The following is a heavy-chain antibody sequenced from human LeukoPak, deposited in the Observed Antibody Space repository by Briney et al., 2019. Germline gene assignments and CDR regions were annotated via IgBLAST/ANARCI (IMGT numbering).Heavy chain of an antibody. Sequence: ASVKVSCKDSGYTFTSYDINWVRQATGQGLEWMGWMNPNSGNTGYAQKFQGRVTMTRNTSISTAYMELSSLRSEDTAVYYCAREWNYHNDAFDIWGQGTMVTVSS. CDR2: MNPNSGNT. V-gene: IGHV1-8*01. D-gene: IGHD1-7*01. J-gene: IGHJ3*02. CDR1: GYTFTSYD. CDR3: AREWNYHNDAFDI.